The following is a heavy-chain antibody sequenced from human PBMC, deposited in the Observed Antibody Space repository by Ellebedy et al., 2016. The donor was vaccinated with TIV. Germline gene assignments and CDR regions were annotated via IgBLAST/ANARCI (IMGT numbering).Heavy chain of an antibody. J-gene: IGHJ4*02. V-gene: IGHV3-7*03. CDR3: ASPPGVVAL. Sequence: GESLKIPCAGSGFTFSFYWMSWVRQAPGKGPVWVANINKDGSEKFYVDSVKGRFTISRDNAKNSLYLQMNSLRAEDTAVYYCASPPGVVALWGQGTLVTGSS. CDR2: INKDGSEK. CDR1: GFTFSFYW. D-gene: IGHD3-10*01.